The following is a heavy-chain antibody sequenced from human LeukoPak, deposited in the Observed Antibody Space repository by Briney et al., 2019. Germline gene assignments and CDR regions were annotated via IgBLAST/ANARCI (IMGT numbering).Heavy chain of an antibody. J-gene: IGHJ4*02. Sequence: ASVKVSCKASGYTFTSYGISWVRQAPGQGLEWMGWISAYNGNTNYAQKLQGRVTMTTDTSTSTAYMELRSLRSDDTAVYYCARGMYYYGSGSFFDYWGQGTLVTVFS. CDR3: ARGMYYYGSGSFFDY. D-gene: IGHD3-10*01. V-gene: IGHV1-18*01. CDR2: ISAYNGNT. CDR1: GYTFTSYG.